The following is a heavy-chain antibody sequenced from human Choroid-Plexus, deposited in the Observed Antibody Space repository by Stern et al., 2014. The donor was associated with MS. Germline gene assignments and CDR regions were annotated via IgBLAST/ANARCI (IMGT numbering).Heavy chain of an antibody. CDR1: GFTLGSCA. V-gene: IGHV3-30*18. Sequence: DQLVESGGGVVQPVRPLRLSCVASGFTLGSCAMHWVRQAPGKGLEWVAGVSYDGSNKYYADSVKGRFTISRDNSQNTLYMQMSSLRPEDTAVYYCAKDRQYLTYFFDHWGQGSLVTVSS. J-gene: IGHJ5*02. CDR2: VSYDGSNK. CDR3: AKDRQYLTYFFDH. D-gene: IGHD2/OR15-2a*01.